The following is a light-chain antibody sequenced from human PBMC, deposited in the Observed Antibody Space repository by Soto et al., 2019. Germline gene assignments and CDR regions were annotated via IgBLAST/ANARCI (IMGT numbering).Light chain of an antibody. CDR2: GVP. Sequence: QSALAQPPSASGSPGQSVTISCTGSGSDIGAYNCVSWYQQHPGKAPKLMIFGVPERPSGVPDRFSGSKSGNTASLTVSGLQADDEAIYYCYSYAGRNVCVFGGGTKLTVL. CDR3: YSYAGRNVCV. CDR1: GSDIGAYNC. V-gene: IGLV2-8*01. J-gene: IGLJ3*02.